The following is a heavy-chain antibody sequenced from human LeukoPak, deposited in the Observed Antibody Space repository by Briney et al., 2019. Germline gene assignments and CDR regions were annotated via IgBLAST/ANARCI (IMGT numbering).Heavy chain of an antibody. V-gene: IGHV4-39*01. CDR2: LSYSWTT. CDR1: GGSFTSTSYY. J-gene: IGHJ4*02. D-gene: IGHD7-27*01. Sequence: PSETLSLTCTVSGGSFTSTSYYWGWIRQPPRKWLEFIGGLSYSWTTYYNPSLESQVTISADTSKNQVSLRVSSVTAADTAVYYCARLHWGSGGSGSFDFWGQGILVTVSS. CDR3: ARLHWGSGGSGSFDF.